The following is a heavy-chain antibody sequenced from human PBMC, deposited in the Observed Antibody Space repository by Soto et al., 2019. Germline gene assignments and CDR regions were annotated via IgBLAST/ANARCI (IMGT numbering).Heavy chain of an antibody. CDR2: IYYSGST. CDR3: ARHGGPKLLWFGESMGEVAY. V-gene: IGHV4-39*01. Sequence: QLQLQESGPGLVKPSETLSLTCTVSCGSISSSSYYWGWIRQPPGKGLERIGSIYYSGSTYYNPPLKSRVTISVDTSKNQFSLKLSSVTAADTAVYYCARHGGPKLLWFGESMGEVAYWGQGTLVTVSS. CDR1: CGSISSSSYY. J-gene: IGHJ4*02. D-gene: IGHD3-10*01.